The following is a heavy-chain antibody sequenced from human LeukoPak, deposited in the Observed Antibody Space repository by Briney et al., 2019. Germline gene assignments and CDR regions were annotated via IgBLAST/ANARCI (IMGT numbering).Heavy chain of an antibody. V-gene: IGHV1-18*01. J-gene: IGHJ4*02. Sequence: ASVKVSCKASGYTFSDYGLIWVRQAPGQGLEWMGWISGYNGKTKYAQKFQGRVTMTTDTSTNTVYMELRRLRSDDTAVYFCARDTDYGGSSFEYWGQRNLVTVSS. D-gene: IGHD4-23*01. CDR3: ARDTDYGGSSFEY. CDR2: ISGYNGKT. CDR1: GYTFSDYG.